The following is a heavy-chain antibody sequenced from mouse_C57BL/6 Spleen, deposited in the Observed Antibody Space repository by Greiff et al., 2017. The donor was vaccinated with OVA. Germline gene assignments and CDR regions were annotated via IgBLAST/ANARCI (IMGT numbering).Heavy chain of an antibody. CDR3: TRDIGSSFWYFDV. J-gene: IGHJ1*03. CDR1: GFTFSSYA. CDR2: ISSGGDYI. V-gene: IGHV5-9-1*02. D-gene: IGHD1-1*01. Sequence: EVKVVESGEGLVKPGGSLKLSCAASGFTFSSYAMSWVRQTPEKRLEWVAYISSGGDYIYYADTVTGRFTISRYNASNPLHLQMSSLKSGDTAMDYCTRDIGSSFWYFDVWGTGTTVTVSS.